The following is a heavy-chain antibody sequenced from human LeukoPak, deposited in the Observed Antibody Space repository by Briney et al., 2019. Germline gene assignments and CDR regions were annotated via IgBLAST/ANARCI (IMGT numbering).Heavy chain of an antibody. Sequence: ASVKVSCKASGYTFTDYYIHWVRQAPGQGLEWMGWINPNSGGTIFAQKFQGSVTMTRDTSIATAYMELSRLRSDDTAVYYCARVVLGVDSSSPDWGQGTLVTVSS. CDR3: ARVVLGVDSSSPD. J-gene: IGHJ4*02. CDR1: GYTFTDYY. CDR2: INPNSGGT. D-gene: IGHD6-6*01. V-gene: IGHV1-2*02.